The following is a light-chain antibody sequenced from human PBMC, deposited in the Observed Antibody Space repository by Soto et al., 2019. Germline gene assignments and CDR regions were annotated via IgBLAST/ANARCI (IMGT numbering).Light chain of an antibody. CDR1: SRDVTDSDS. Sequence: QSALTQPASVSGSPGQSVTISCAGASRDVTDSDSVSWYQHRPGEAPELKILDFTYRPSGVSDRFSGSLSADTASLTISGLQVEDEGDYYCLSYTNPGTYVFGPGTKVTVL. V-gene: IGLV2-14*03. CDR3: LSYTNPGTYV. J-gene: IGLJ1*01. CDR2: DFT.